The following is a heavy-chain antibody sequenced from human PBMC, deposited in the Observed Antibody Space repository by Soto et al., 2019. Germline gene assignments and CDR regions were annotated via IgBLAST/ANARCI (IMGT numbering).Heavy chain of an antibody. CDR2: TYHSGST. D-gene: IGHD4-17*01. Sequence: QLQLQESGSGLVKPSQTLSLTCAVSGGSISSGGYSWSWIRQPPGKGLEWIGYTYHSGSTYYNPSLKSPVTISVDRSKNQFSLKLSSVTAADTAVYYCARAHYGDYGYGMDVWGQGTTVTVSS. V-gene: IGHV4-30-2*01. CDR3: ARAHYGDYGYGMDV. CDR1: GGSISSGGYS. J-gene: IGHJ6*02.